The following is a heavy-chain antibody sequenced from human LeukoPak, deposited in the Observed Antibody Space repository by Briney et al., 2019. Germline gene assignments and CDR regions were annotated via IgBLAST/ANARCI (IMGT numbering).Heavy chain of an antibody. V-gene: IGHV4-38-2*02. CDR2: VDHSGGT. D-gene: IGHD3-10*01. CDR1: GYSLSSGYY. CDR3: ARVAIWFGEQSDY. J-gene: IGHJ4*02. Sequence: SETLSLTCTVSGYSLSSGYYWGWIRPPPGKGLEWIGSVDHSGGTYYNPSLRSRVSISVDTSKNQFSLKLSSVTAADTAVYYCARVAIWFGEQSDYWGQGTLVTVSS.